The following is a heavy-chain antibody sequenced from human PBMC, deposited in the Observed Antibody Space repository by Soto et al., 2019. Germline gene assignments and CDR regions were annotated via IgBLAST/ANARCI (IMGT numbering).Heavy chain of an antibody. Sequence: GGSLRLSCAASGFSFSSYAMSWVRQAPGKGLEWVSSISGSGGNTYYADSVKGRFTISRDNSKNTVYLQMNSLRADDTAVYYCAKMGWSRSPPYFDLWGRGTQVTVSS. CDR2: ISGSGGNT. J-gene: IGHJ2*01. CDR3: AKMGWSRSPPYFDL. CDR1: GFSFSSYA. D-gene: IGHD1-26*01. V-gene: IGHV3-23*01.